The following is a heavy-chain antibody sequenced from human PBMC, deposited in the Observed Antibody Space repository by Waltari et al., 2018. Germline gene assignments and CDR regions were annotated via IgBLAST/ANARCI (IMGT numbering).Heavy chain of an antibody. Sequence: LQESGPGLVKPSQTLSLTCSVSGGSITSEFYYWNWIRQPAGKGLEWIGRIYTSGDTNYNPSLKTRVSISVDTSRNQFSLKLTSVTAADTAVYYCARDLRHPSYYDFSFDTWGQGSLVTVSS. CDR3: ARDLRHPSYYDFSFDT. CDR2: IYTSGDT. J-gene: IGHJ5*02. CDR1: GGSITSEFYY. D-gene: IGHD3-3*01. V-gene: IGHV4-61*02.